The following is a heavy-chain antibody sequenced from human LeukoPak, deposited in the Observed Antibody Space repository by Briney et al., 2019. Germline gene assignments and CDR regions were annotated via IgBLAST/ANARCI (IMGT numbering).Heavy chain of an antibody. Sequence: SGGSLRLSCAASGFTFSDHYMDWVRQAPGKGLEWVGRTRNKANGYTTEYAASVKGRFTISRDDSKNSLYLQMNSLKTEDTAVYYCARDRDYGGNRGAFDIWGQGTMVTVSS. J-gene: IGHJ3*02. CDR2: TRNKANGYTT. CDR3: ARDRDYGGNRGAFDI. V-gene: IGHV3-72*01. CDR1: GFTFSDHY. D-gene: IGHD4-23*01.